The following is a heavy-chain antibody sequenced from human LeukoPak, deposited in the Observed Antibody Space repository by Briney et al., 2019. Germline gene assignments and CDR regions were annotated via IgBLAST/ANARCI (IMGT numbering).Heavy chain of an antibody. V-gene: IGHV1-18*04. D-gene: IGHD5/OR15-5a*01. CDR2: ISAYNGNT. Sequence: GASVKVSCKASGYTFTGYYMHWVRQAPGQGLEWMGWISAYNGNTNYAQKLQGRVTMTTDTSTSTAYMELRSLRSDDTAVCYCAREGVDSTLDYWGQGTLVTVSS. CDR1: GYTFTGYY. CDR3: AREGVDSTLDY. J-gene: IGHJ4*02.